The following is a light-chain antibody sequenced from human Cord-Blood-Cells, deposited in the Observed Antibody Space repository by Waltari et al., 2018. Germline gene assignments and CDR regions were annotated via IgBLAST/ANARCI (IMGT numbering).Light chain of an antibody. J-gene: IGKJ1*01. CDR2: AAS. V-gene: IGKV1-NL1*01. CDR1: QGISNS. Sequence: DIQMTQYPYSLSASVGDRVPITCRASQGISNSLAWYQQKPGKAPKLLLYAASRLESGVPSRFSGSGSGTDYTLTISSLQPEDFATYYFQQYYSTPRTFGQGTKVEIK. CDR3: QQYYSTPRT.